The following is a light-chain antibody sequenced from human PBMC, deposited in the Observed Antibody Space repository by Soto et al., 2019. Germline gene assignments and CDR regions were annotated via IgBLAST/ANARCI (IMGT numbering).Light chain of an antibody. Sequence: QSALTQPASVSGSPGQSITISCAGSSSDVGNYNLVSWYQQHPGKAPKLMISEVNKRPSGVSNRFSGSKSGNTASLTISGLQAEDEADYYCCSYAGTVAYVFGTGTKVTV. CDR3: CSYAGTVAYV. V-gene: IGLV2-23*02. J-gene: IGLJ1*01. CDR2: EVN. CDR1: SSDVGNYNL.